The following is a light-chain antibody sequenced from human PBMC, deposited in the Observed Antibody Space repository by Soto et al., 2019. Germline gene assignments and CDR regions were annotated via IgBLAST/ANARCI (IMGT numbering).Light chain of an antibody. Sequence: EVVMTQSPATLSVSPGERVTLSCRATQSINTNLAWYQQKPGQAPRLLIYGASTRATGIPARFSGSGSGTEFTLTTNSLQSEDSAVYYCQQYNNWPPWTFGQGTKVEIK. CDR2: GAS. CDR1: QSINTN. V-gene: IGKV3-15*01. CDR3: QQYNNWPPWT. J-gene: IGKJ1*01.